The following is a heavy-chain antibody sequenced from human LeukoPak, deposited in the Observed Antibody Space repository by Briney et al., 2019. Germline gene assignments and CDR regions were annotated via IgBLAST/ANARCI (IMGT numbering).Heavy chain of an antibody. CDR1: GGSISSYY. D-gene: IGHD3-3*01. J-gene: IGHJ6*02. CDR3: AGEFSNSPASMDV. CDR2: ISSSGGYV. Sequence: PSETLSLTCTVSGGSISSYYWSWIRQPPGKGLEWVSYISSSGGYVDYADSVSGRFTISRDNAKNSLFLQMNSLRAEDTAVYYCAGEFSNSPASMDVWGQGTTVTVSS. V-gene: IGHV3-11*06.